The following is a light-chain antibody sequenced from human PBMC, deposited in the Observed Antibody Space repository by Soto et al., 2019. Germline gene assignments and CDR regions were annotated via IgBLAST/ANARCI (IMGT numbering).Light chain of an antibody. CDR3: SSFAPSNTWV. CDR1: SSDVGAYNY. V-gene: IGLV2-8*01. Sequence: QSALTQPPSASGSPGQSVTISCTGTSSDVGAYNYVSWYQQHAGKAPKLVIYEVTKRPSAVPDRFSGSKSANTASLTVSGLQAEDEADYYCSSFAPSNTWVFGGGTKLTVL. J-gene: IGLJ3*02. CDR2: EVT.